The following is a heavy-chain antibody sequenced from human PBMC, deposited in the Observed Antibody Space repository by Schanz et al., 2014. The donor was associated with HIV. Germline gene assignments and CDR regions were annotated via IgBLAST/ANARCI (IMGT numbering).Heavy chain of an antibody. V-gene: IGHV1-69*06. CDR1: GGTFINYA. Sequence: QVQLVQSGAEVKMPGSSVKVSCKASGGTFINYAFSWVRQAPGQGLEWMGGIIPIFDTTNYAQKFQGRVTITADKSTSTVYMDLSSLRSEDTAVYYCARTYTGDWSTGADWGQGTLVTVSP. J-gene: IGHJ4*02. CDR2: IIPIFDTT. CDR3: ARTYTGDWSTGAD. D-gene: IGHD2-21*02.